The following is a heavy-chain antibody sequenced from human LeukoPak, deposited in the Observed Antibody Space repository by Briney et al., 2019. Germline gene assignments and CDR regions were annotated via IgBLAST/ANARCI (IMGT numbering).Heavy chain of an antibody. D-gene: IGHD4-17*01. CDR1: VYTFTGYY. Sequence: SVKVSRKASVYTFTGYYMHWVRQAPGQGLEWMGGIIPIFGTANYAQKFQGRVTITADESTSTAYMELSSLRSEDTSVYYCARDVTRGDYGEVSFDYWGQGTLVTVSS. J-gene: IGHJ4*02. CDR2: IIPIFGTA. CDR3: ARDVTRGDYGEVSFDY. V-gene: IGHV1-69*13.